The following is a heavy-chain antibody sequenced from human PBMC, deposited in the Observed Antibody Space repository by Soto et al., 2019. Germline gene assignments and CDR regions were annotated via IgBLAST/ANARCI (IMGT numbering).Heavy chain of an antibody. CDR1: GFSLSTSGVG. V-gene: IGHV2-5*02. J-gene: IGHJ4*02. Sequence: GSGPTLVNPTQTLTLTCTFSGFSLSTSGVGVGWIRQPPGKALEWLALIYWDDEKRYSPSLKSGLTITKDTSKNQVVLTMTTMDPVDRATYYCARGDSTGYYPYWGQGTLVTVSS. CDR2: IYWDDEK. CDR3: ARGDSTGYYPY. D-gene: IGHD3-22*01.